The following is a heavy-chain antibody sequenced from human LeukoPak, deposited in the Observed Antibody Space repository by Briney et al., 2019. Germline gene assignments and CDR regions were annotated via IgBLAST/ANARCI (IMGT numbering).Heavy chain of an antibody. D-gene: IGHD3-22*01. CDR2: IYTSGST. J-gene: IGHJ4*02. Sequence: SETLSLTCTVSGGSISSYYWSWIRQPAGKGLEWIGRIYTSGSTNYNPSLKSRVTMSVDTSTHQFSLKLSSVTAADTAVYYCASVPYDSSGYYYFDYWGQGTLVTVSS. CDR3: ASVPYDSSGYYYFDY. CDR1: GGSISSYY. V-gene: IGHV4-4*07.